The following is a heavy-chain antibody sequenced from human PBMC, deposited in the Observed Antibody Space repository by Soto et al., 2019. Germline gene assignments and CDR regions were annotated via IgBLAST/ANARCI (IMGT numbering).Heavy chain of an antibody. Sequence: EVQLVESGGGLVKPGGSLRLSCAASGFTFGSFSMNWVRQAPGKGLEWVSSISSSSSYIYYADSVKGRFTISRDNAKNSLYLQMNRLRAEDTAVYYCARDTYDFWSGYFNSATNFDSWGQGTLVTVSS. CDR1: GFTFGSFS. J-gene: IGHJ4*02. CDR3: ARDTYDFWSGYFNSATNFDS. CDR2: ISSSSSYI. V-gene: IGHV3-21*01. D-gene: IGHD3-3*01.